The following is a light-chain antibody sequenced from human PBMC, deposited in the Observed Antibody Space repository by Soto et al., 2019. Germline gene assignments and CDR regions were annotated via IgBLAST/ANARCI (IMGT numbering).Light chain of an antibody. Sequence: TVLTQSPATLSLSPGERATLSCRASQSVGNYLAWYQQKPGQAPRLLIYDASNRATGIPARFSGSGSGTDFPLTISSLEPEDFAVYYCQQRNNWAFGQGTKVEIK. CDR3: QQRNNWA. V-gene: IGKV3-11*01. CDR2: DAS. J-gene: IGKJ1*01. CDR1: QSVGNY.